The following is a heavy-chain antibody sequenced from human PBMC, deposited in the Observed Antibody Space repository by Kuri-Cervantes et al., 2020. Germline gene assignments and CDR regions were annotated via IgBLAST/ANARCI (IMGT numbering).Heavy chain of an antibody. CDR1: GGSISSSNW. D-gene: IGHD6-13*01. V-gene: IGHV4-4*02. CDR2: IYHSGST. CDR3: ARDPPDSISGPGWFDP. J-gene: IGHJ5*02. Sequence: GSLRLSCAVSGGSISSSNWWSWVRQPPGKGLEWIGEIYHSGSTNYNPSLKSRVTISVDKSKNQFSLKLSSVTAADTAVYYCARDPPDSISGPGWFDPWGQGTLVTVSS.